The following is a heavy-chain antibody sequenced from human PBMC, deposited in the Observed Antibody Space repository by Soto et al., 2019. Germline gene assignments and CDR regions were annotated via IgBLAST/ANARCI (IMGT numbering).Heavy chain of an antibody. J-gene: IGHJ5*02. V-gene: IGHV1-8*01. CDR3: ARLACPGYCSGGSCPHNWFDP. CDR2: MNPNSGIT. CDR1: GYTFTSYD. Sequence: ASVKVSCKASGYTFTSYDIHWVRQSTGQGLEWMGWMNPNSGITGSAQRFQGRVTMTRNTSVSTAYMELSSLRSEDTAVYYCARLACPGYCSGGSCPHNWFDPWGQGTLVTVSS. D-gene: IGHD2-15*01.